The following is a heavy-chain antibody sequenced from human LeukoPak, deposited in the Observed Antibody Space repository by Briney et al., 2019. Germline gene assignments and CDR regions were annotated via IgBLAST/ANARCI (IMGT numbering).Heavy chain of an antibody. CDR1: GFTFSSYG. V-gene: IGHV3-23*01. D-gene: IGHD1-26*01. CDR3: AKGGGSYVAYNYFDY. Sequence: GRSLRLSCAASGFTFSSYGMSWVRQTPGKGLERVSAISGSGGSTYYADSAKGRFTISRDNSKNTLYLQMNSLRAEDTAVYYCAKGGGSYVAYNYFDYWGQGTLVTVSS. J-gene: IGHJ4*02. CDR2: ISGSGGST.